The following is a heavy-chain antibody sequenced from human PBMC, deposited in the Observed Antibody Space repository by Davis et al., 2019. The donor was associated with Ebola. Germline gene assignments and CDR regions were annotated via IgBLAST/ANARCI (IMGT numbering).Heavy chain of an antibody. CDR1: GFTFSSYS. CDR2: ISSSSSYI. CDR3: TKDGPSSSSDY. J-gene: IGHJ4*02. V-gene: IGHV3-21*01. D-gene: IGHD6-6*01. Sequence: GESLKISCAASGFTFSSYSMNWVRQAPGKGLEWVSSISSSSSYIYYADSVKGRFTISRDNAKNSLYLQMNSLRAEDTAVYYCTKDGPSSSSDYWGQGTLVTVSS.